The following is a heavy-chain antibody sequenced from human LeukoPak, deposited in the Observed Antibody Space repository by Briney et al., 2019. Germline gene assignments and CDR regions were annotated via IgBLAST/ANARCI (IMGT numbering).Heavy chain of an antibody. J-gene: IGHJ4*02. V-gene: IGHV4-38-2*02. D-gene: IGHD5-18*01. CDR3: ARWIQLWFDY. CDR2: IYYSGST. CDR1: GYSISSGYY. Sequence: PSETLSLTCTVSGYSISSGYYWGWIRQPPGKGLEWIGSIYYSGSTYYNPSLKSRVTISVDTSKNQFSLKLSSVTAADTAVYYCARWIQLWFDYWGQGTLVTVSS.